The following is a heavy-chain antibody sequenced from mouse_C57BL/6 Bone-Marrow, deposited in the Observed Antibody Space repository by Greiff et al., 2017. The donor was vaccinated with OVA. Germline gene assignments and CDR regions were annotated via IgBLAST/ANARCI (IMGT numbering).Heavy chain of an antibody. D-gene: IGHD2-1*01. V-gene: IGHV1-81*01. CDR2: IYPRSGNT. CDR1: GYTFTSYG. CDR3: SREGYYGTGGY. J-gene: IGHJ2*01. Sequence: VKLMESGAELARPGASVKLSCKASGYTFTSYGISWVKQRTGQGLEWIGEIYPRSGNTYYNEKFKGKATLTADKSSSTAYMELRSLTSEDSAVYFCSREGYYGTGGYWGQGTTLTVSS.